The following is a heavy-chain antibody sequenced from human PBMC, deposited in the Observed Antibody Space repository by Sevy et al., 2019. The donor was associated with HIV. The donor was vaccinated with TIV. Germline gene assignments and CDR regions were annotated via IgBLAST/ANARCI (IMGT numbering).Heavy chain of an antibody. D-gene: IGHD1-26*01. CDR2: FDPEDGET. CDR3: ATRIVGATTFAFDI. Sequence: ASVKVSCKVSGYTLTQLSMHWVRQAPGKGLEWMGSFDPEDGETLYAQKFQGRVTMTEVTSTDTAYMELSSLRSEDTAVYYCATRIVGATTFAFDIWGQGTMVTVSS. CDR1: GYTLTQLS. J-gene: IGHJ3*02. V-gene: IGHV1-24*01.